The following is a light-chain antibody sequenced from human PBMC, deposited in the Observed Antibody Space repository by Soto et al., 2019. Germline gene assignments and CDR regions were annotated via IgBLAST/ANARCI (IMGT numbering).Light chain of an antibody. CDR3: QSADSSGTYRV. Sequence: SYELTQPPSVSVSPGQTARITCSGDALPKQYAYWYQQKPGQAPVLVIYKDSERPSGIPERFSGSSSGTTVTXTISGVQAEDEADYYCQSADSSGTYRVFGGGXXXTVL. V-gene: IGLV3-25*03. J-gene: IGLJ2*01. CDR2: KDS. CDR1: ALPKQY.